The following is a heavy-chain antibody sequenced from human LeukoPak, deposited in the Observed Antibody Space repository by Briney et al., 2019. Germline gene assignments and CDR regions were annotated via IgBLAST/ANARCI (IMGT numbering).Heavy chain of an antibody. CDR1: GFTFSDYY. D-gene: IGHD1-26*01. CDR3: ARVMEWELLDY. V-gene: IGHV3-74*01. CDR2: INSDGSST. J-gene: IGHJ4*02. Sequence: GGSLRLSCAASGFTFSDYYMSWIRQAPGKGLVWVSRINSDGSSTSYADSVKGRFTISRDNAKNTLYLQINSLRAEDTAVYYCARVMEWELLDYWGQGTLVTVSS.